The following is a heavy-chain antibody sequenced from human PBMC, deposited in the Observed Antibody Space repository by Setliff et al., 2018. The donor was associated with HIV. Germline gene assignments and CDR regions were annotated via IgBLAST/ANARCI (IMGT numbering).Heavy chain of an antibody. Sequence: SETLSLTCNVYGASISNSNSYWGWIRQPPGKRLEWLGSIYDSGSTSYNPSLKSRVTISVDTSKNQFSLKLSSVTAADTAIFYCARDRGSGSWFDFWGQGTLVTVSS. J-gene: IGHJ4*02. V-gene: IGHV4-39*02. CDR2: IYDSGST. D-gene: IGHD1-26*01. CDR3: ARDRGSGSWFDF. CDR1: GASISNSNSY.